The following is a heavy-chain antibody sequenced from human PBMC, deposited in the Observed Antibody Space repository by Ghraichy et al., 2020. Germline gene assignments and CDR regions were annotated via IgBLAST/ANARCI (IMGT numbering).Heavy chain of an antibody. Sequence: GESLNISCAASGFTVDHYMTWVRQAPGKGLDWVSILYSGGITYYSDSVQGRFTISRDISKNTLYLQMNSLRVEDTAVYYCARVLVGTYWYIDLWGRGTLVTVSS. CDR1: GFTVDHY. D-gene: IGHD3-10*01. CDR2: LYSGGIT. V-gene: IGHV3-53*01. J-gene: IGHJ2*01. CDR3: ARVLVGTYWYIDL.